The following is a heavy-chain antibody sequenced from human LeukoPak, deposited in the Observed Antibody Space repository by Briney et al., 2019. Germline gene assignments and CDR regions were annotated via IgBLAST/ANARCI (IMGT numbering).Heavy chain of an antibody. CDR2: IYSGGST. CDR3: AANQYRGGPDY. CDR1: GFTVSSNY. V-gene: IGHV3-53*01. D-gene: IGHD1-26*01. Sequence: GGSLRLSCAASGFTVSSNYMSWVRQAPGKGLEWVSVIYSGGSTYYADSVKGRFTISRDNSKNTLFPQMNSLRAEDTAVYYCAANQYRGGPDYWGQGTLVTVSS. J-gene: IGHJ4*02.